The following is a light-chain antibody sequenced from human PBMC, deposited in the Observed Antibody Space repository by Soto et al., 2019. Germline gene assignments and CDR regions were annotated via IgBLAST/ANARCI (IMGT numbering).Light chain of an antibody. J-gene: IGKJ1*01. CDR2: GAS. CDR1: QSFASNY. CDR3: QQYGSSPWT. Sequence: IVLTQSPGTLSLSPGERATLSCRASQSFASNYLAWYQQRPGPAPRLLIYGASSRATGLPDRFSGSGSGTDFTLTISRLEPEDFAVYYCQQYGSSPWTFGQGTKVEIK. V-gene: IGKV3-20*01.